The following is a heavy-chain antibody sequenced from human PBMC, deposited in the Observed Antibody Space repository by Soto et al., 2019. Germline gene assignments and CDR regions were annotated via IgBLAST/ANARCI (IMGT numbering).Heavy chain of an antibody. Sequence: GGSLRLSCAASGFTFSSYAMHWVRQAPGKGLEWVAVISYDGSNKYYADSVKGRFTISRDNSKNTLYLQMNSLRAEDTAVYYCARDPVLRYFDWLSLDYWGQGTLVTVSS. V-gene: IGHV3-30-3*01. CDR2: ISYDGSNK. CDR3: ARDPVLRYFDWLSLDY. D-gene: IGHD3-9*01. CDR1: GFTFSSYA. J-gene: IGHJ4*02.